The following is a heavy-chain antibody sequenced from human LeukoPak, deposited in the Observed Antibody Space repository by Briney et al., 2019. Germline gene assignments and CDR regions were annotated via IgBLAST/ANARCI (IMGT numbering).Heavy chain of an antibody. CDR1: GGSFSGYY. D-gene: IGHD6-13*01. J-gene: IGHJ4*02. V-gene: IGHV4-34*01. CDR3: ARASYSSSWYNY. CDR2: INHGRST. Sequence: PSETLSLTCAVYGGSFSGYYWSWIRQPPGKGLEWIGEINHGRSTNYNPSLKSRVTISVDTSKNQFSLKLSSVTAADTAVYYCARASYSSSWYNYWGQGTLVTVSS.